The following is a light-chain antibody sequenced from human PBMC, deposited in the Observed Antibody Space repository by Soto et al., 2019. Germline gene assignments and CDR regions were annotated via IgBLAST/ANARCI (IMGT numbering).Light chain of an antibody. J-gene: IGKJ4*01. CDR2: KAS. Sequence: DIQMTQSPSPLSASVGDRVTITCRASQSTSIWLAWYQQKPGRAPKLLIYKASNLESGVPSRFSGSGSGTEFTLTINSLQPDDFATYYCQQYNSYPLTFGGGTKVEIK. V-gene: IGKV1-5*03. CDR3: QQYNSYPLT. CDR1: QSTSIW.